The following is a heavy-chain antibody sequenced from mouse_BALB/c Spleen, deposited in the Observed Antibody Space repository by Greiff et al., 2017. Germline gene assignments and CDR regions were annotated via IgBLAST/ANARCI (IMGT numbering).Heavy chain of an antibody. D-gene: IGHD1-2*01. V-gene: IGHV5-6-3*01. CDR1: GFTFSSYG. CDR2: INSNGGST. J-gene: IGHJ2*01. CDR3: ASRLPYYFDY. Sequence: EVMLVESGGDLVKPGGSLKLSCAASGFTFSSYGMSWVRQTPDKRLELVATINSNGGSTYYPDSVKGRFTISRDNAKNTLYLQMSSLKSEDTAMYYCASRLPYYFDYWGQGTTLTVSS.